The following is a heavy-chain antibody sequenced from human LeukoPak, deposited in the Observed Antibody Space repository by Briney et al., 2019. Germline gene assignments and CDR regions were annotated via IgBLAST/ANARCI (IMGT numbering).Heavy chain of an antibody. CDR3: ARDRAAAYGMGV. V-gene: IGHV3-21*01. CDR2: ISSTRSYI. D-gene: IGHD6-13*01. Sequence: KPGGSLTLSYAASGSTPYINSIQGVRQAPGKALEWVSSISSTRSYIYYAASVKSRFIISRDNAKNSLYLQMNSRRAEDTAVYYCARDRAAAYGMGVWGQGTTVTVSS. J-gene: IGHJ6*02. CDR1: GSTPYINS.